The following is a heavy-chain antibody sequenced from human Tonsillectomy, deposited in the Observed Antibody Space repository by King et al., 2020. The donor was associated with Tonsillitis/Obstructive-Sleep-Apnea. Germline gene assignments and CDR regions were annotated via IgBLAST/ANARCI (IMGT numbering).Heavy chain of an antibody. CDR2: ISWNSGSI. Sequence: VQLVESGGGLVQPGRSLRLSCAASGFTFDDYAMHWVRQAPGKGLEWVSGISWNSGSIHYADSVKGRFTISRDNAKNSLYLQMESLRAEASALYYCAKAPSSSPYYYYYMDVWGKGTTVTVSS. D-gene: IGHD6-6*01. CDR1: GFTFDDYA. CDR3: AKAPSSSPYYYYYMDV. V-gene: IGHV3-9*01. J-gene: IGHJ6*03.